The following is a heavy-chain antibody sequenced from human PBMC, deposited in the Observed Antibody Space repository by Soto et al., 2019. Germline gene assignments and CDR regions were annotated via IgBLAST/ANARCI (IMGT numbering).Heavy chain of an antibody. CDR2: IPQDGVDG. CDR1: GFTFSMYS. J-gene: IGHJ6*02. Sequence: PGGSLRLSCEVSGFTFSMYSMSRVRQSPGKGLEWVAKIPQDGVDGHYADSVKGRFTISRDNGKNSLYLQLNNLRPEDTAVYYCVRDHLILPAHDFFYGSDVWGRGATVTVSS. CDR3: VRDHLILPAHDFFYGSDV. D-gene: IGHD2-21*02. V-gene: IGHV3-7*03.